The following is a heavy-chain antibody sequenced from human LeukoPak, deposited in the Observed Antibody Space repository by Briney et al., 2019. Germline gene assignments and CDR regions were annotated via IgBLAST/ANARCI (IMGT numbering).Heavy chain of an antibody. CDR1: GFTFSGYW. J-gene: IGHJ4*02. Sequence: GGSLRLSCAASGFTFSGYWMSWVRQAPGRGLEWVANIKQDGSEKYYVDSVKGRFTISRDNAKNSLSLQMNSLRVEDTAVYYCAKDGGPSSSGSQFFNYWGQGALVTVSS. CDR2: IKQDGSEK. D-gene: IGHD1-26*01. V-gene: IGHV3-7*03. CDR3: AKDGGPSSSGSQFFNY.